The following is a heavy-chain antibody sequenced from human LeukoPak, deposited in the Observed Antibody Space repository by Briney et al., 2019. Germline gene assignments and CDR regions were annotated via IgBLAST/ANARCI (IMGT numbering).Heavy chain of an antibody. CDR2: MNPNSGNT. D-gene: IGHD6-13*01. J-gene: IGHJ4*02. CDR3: AREGIAAAGILGPGY. Sequence: ASVKVSCKASGYTFTSYDINCVRQAPGQGLEWMGWMNPNSGNTGYAQKFQGRVTMTRNTSISTAYMELSSLRSEDTAVYYCAREGIAAAGILGPGYWGQGTLVTVSS. V-gene: IGHV1-8*01. CDR1: GYTFTSYD.